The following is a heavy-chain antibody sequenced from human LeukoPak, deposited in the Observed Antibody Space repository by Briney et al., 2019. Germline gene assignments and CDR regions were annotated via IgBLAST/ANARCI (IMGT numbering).Heavy chain of an antibody. Sequence: GSSLRLSCVASGFTFSDHPFHWVRQSPDKGLEWVALIGSGGTKKYYADSVQGRFTVSRENSKNTLFLQMNTLRADDTAVYFCARQMTSTRLFDSWGQGTLLTVSS. V-gene: IGHV3-30*04. D-gene: IGHD5/OR15-5a*01. J-gene: IGHJ4*02. CDR3: ARQMTSTRLFDS. CDR1: GFTFSDHP. CDR2: IGSGGTKK.